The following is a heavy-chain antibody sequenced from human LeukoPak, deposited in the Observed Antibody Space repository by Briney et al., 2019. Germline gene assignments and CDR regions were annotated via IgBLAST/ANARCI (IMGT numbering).Heavy chain of an antibody. CDR1: GGSLSSSSDF. V-gene: IGHV4-39*07. CDR2: IYYSGST. J-gene: IGHJ3*02. CDR3: ARGPYSYDSSGAFDI. D-gene: IGHD3-22*01. Sequence: SETLSLTCSVSGGSLSSSSDFWAWIRQPPGKGLEWIGSIYYSGSTNYNPSLKSRVTISVDTSKNQFSLKLSSVTAADTAVYFCARGPYSYDSSGAFDIWGQGTMVTVSS.